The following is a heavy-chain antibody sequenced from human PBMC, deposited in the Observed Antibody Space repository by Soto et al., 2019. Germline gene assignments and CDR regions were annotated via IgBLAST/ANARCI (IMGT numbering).Heavy chain of an antibody. J-gene: IGHJ4*02. V-gene: IGHV4-30-2*01. Sequence: SETLSLTCTVSGASISYGNYAWSWIRQTPGKGLEWIGYINHLETTFYNPSFESQLTLSIDRAKNQFSLNLNSMSAADRAVYFCARGGGSDSFDYWGQGILVTVSS. CDR1: GASISYGNYA. CDR3: ARGGGSDSFDY. D-gene: IGHD1-26*01. CDR2: INHLETT.